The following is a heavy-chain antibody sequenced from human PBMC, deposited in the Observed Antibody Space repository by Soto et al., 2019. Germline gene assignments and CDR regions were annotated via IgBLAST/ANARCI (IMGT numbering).Heavy chain of an antibody. J-gene: IGHJ4*02. CDR2: ISYDGSSK. CDR3: TREGNGYKYYFDY. Sequence: GGSLRLSCAASGFTFSNYWMHWVRQTPGMGLEWVAMISYDGSSKYYADSVKGRFTISRDNSKNTMYLQMNSLRPEDTAVYYCTREGNGYKYYFDYWGQGTLVTVSS. V-gene: IGHV3-30-3*01. CDR1: GFTFSNYW. D-gene: IGHD5-12*01.